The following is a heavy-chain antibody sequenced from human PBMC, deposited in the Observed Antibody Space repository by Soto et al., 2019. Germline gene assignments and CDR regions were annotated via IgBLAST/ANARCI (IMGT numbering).Heavy chain of an antibody. V-gene: IGHV2-5*02. CDR3: VHKPTVMVAATSTWFDH. CDR1: GFSLDTDGVG. CDR2: IYWDGDQ. D-gene: IGHD2-15*01. J-gene: IGHJ5*02. Sequence: QITLKESAPTLVKPTQTLTLTCAFSGFSLDTDGVGVGWIRQPPGKALAWLALIYWDGDQRYNPSLKNRLTITKDTSNNQVVLTMTNMAPVDTATYFCVHKPTVMVAATSTWFDHWGQGTLVTVSS.